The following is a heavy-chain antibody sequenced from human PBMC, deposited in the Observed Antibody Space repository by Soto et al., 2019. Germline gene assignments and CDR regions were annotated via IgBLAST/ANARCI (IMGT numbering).Heavy chain of an antibody. Sequence: SETLSLTCTVSGGPVSSGSYYWSWIRQPPGKGLEWIGYIYYSGSTNYNPSLKSRVTISVDTSKNQFSLKLSSVTAADTAVDYCARAGYYDSSGYYRPYYYYGMDVWGQGTTVTVSS. CDR1: GGPVSSGSYY. J-gene: IGHJ6*02. V-gene: IGHV4-61*01. D-gene: IGHD3-22*01. CDR2: IYYSGST. CDR3: ARAGYYDSSGYYRPYYYYGMDV.